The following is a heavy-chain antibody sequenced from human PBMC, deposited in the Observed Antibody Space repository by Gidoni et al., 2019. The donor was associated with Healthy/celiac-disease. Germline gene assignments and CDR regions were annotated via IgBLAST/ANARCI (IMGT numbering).Heavy chain of an antibody. CDR3: ARDQGTTGTTYYYYGMDV. CDR2: IIPIFGTA. CDR1: GGTFISYA. J-gene: IGHJ6*02. V-gene: IGHV1-69*01. D-gene: IGHD1-1*01. Sequence: QVQLVQSGAEVKNPGSSVKVSCKASGGTFISYAISWVRKDPGQGIEWMGGIIPIFGTANDAQKCQGRVTITADESTSKAYMELSSLRSEDTAVYYCARDQGTTGTTYYYYGMDVWGQGTTVTVSS.